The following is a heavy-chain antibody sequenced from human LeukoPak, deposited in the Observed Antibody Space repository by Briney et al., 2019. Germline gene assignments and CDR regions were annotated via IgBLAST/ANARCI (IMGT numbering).Heavy chain of an antibody. Sequence: GGSLRLSCAASGFTFSSYWMSWVRQAPGKGLEWVANIKQDGSEKYYVDSVKGRFTISRDNAKNSLYLQMNSLRAEDTAVYYCARDRSSGLSDAFDIWGQGTMVTVSS. V-gene: IGHV3-7*01. CDR2: IKQDGSEK. D-gene: IGHD3-22*01. CDR1: GFTFSSYW. CDR3: ARDRSSGLSDAFDI. J-gene: IGHJ3*02.